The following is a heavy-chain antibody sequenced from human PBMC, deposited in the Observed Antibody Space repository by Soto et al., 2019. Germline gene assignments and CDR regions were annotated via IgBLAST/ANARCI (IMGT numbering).Heavy chain of an antibody. Sequence: GESLKISCQGSGYTFTNHWITWVRQMPGKGLEWMGRINPSDSHTNYSPSFQGHVTMSVDKSISTAYLQWSSLKASDSAMDYCARHASYYVSSGYFGTYWGQGTLVTVSS. V-gene: IGHV5-10-1*01. D-gene: IGHD3-22*01. CDR2: INPSDSHT. J-gene: IGHJ4*02. CDR3: ARHASYYVSSGYFGTY. CDR1: GYTFTNHW.